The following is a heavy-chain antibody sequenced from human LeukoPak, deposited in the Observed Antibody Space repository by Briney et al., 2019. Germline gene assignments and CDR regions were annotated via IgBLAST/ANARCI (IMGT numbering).Heavy chain of an antibody. V-gene: IGHV4-59*12. D-gene: IGHD2-2*02. CDR1: GDSISRYY. CDR3: ARGGVVPAAIPY. Sequence: SETLSLTCTVSGDSISRYYWSWIRQPPGKGLEWIGYIYYTGTTNYNPSLKSRVTMSVDTSKNQFSLKLSSVTAADTAVYYCARGGVVPAAIPYWGQGTLVTVSS. CDR2: IYYTGTT. J-gene: IGHJ4*02.